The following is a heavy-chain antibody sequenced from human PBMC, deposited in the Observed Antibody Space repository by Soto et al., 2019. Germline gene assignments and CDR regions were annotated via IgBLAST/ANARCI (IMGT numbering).Heavy chain of an antibody. CDR3: ARGGQQWLAVHYDDYGMAV. V-gene: IGHV1-2*04. CDR1: GDTFTGYY. Sequence: GASVEVSCKACGDTFTGYYMHWVRQAPGQGLEWMGWINPNSGGTNYAQKFQGWVTMTRDTSISTAYMELSRLRSDDTAGYYCARGGQQWLAVHYDDYGMAVWGQGTTVTVSS. D-gene: IGHD6-19*01. CDR2: INPNSGGT. J-gene: IGHJ6*02.